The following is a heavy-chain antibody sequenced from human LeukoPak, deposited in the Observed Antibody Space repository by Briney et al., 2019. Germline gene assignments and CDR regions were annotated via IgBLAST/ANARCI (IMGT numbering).Heavy chain of an antibody. J-gene: IGHJ4*02. CDR2: IRYDGSNK. CDR1: GFTFSSYG. Sequence: GGSVRLSCAASGFTFSSYGMHWVRQAPGKGLEWVTFIRYDGSNKYYADSVKGRFTISRDNSKNTLYLQMNSLRAEDTAVYYCAKDGTGYCSSASCYVGDYWGQGTLVTVSS. D-gene: IGHD2-2*03. V-gene: IGHV3-30*02. CDR3: AKDGTGYCSSASCYVGDY.